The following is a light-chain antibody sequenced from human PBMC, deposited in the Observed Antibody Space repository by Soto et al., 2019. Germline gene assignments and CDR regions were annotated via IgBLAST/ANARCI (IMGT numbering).Light chain of an antibody. J-gene: IGLJ3*02. CDR3: CSFTGSSSGV. CDR2: AGS. Sequence: QSVLTQPASVSGSPGQSITISCTGTNSDVGNYNLVSWYQQHPAKAPKLIIFAGSKRPSGVSNRFSGSKSGNTASLTISGLQADDESDYYCCSFTGSSSGVFGGGTKVTVL. V-gene: IGLV2-23*01. CDR1: NSDVGNYNL.